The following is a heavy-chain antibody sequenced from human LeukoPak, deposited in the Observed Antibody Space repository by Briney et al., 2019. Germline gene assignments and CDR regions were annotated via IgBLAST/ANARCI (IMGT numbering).Heavy chain of an antibody. D-gene: IGHD6-13*01. CDR2: SIPIFGNT. V-gene: IGHV1-69*06. J-gene: IGHJ5*02. CDR3: AAAAGPYNWFDP. CDR1: GGTFSSYA. Sequence: GSSVKLSCNASGGTFSSYAISWVRQARGKGLEWMVGSIPIFGNTNYAHKLQSRVTITADKSTSTAYMELSSLRSEHTAVYYRAAAAGPYNWFDPWGQGPLVTLPS.